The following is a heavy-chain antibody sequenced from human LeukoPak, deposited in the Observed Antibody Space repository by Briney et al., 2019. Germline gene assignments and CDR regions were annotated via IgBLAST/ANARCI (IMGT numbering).Heavy chain of an antibody. Sequence: SETLSLTCTVSGGSISSSSYYWGWIRQPPGKGLEWIGSIYYSGSTYYDPSLKSRVTISVDTSKNQFSLKLSSVTAADTAVYYCARQDDSSGYYYFMNWFDPWGQGTLVTVSS. V-gene: IGHV4-39*01. CDR2: IYYSGST. CDR1: GGSISSSSYY. J-gene: IGHJ5*02. CDR3: ARQDDSSGYYYFMNWFDP. D-gene: IGHD3-22*01.